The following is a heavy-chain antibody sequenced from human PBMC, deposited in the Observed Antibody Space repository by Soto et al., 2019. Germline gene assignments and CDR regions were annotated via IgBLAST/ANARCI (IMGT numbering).Heavy chain of an antibody. CDR2: ISGSGGST. CDR1: GFTFSSYA. V-gene: IGHV3-23*01. CDR3: ATVPLEEATTDS. J-gene: IGHJ5*01. Sequence: EVQLLESGGGLVQPGGSLRLSCAASGFTFSSYAMSWVRQAPGKGLEWVSAISGSGGSTYYADSVKGLFTISRDNAKIMLYLQMNSRNAENTAASHCATVPLEEATTDSWG. D-gene: IGHD1-1*01.